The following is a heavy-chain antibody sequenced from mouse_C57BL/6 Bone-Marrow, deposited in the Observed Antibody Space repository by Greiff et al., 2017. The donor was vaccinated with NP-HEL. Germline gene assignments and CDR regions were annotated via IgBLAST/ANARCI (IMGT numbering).Heavy chain of an antibody. D-gene: IGHD1-1*01. V-gene: IGHV1-55*01. J-gene: IGHJ2*01. CDR3: ERVSTTVLEYDF. Sequence: VQLQQPGAELVKPGASVKMSCKASGYTFTSYWITWVKQRPGQGLEWIGDIYPGSGSTNYNEKFKSKATLTVDTSSSTAYMQLSSLTSEDSAVFYCERVSTTVLEYDFWGQGTTLTVSS. CDR2: IYPGSGST. CDR1: GYTFTSYW.